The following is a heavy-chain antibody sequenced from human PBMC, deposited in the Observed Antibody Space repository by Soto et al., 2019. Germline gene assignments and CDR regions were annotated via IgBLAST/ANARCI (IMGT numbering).Heavy chain of an antibody. Sequence: PSETLSLTCAVFGGSFSGYYWSWIRQPPGKGLEWIGEINHSGSTNYNPSLKGRVTISVDTSKKQFSLKMSSVTAADTAVYYCAGGPVVGATIFYYWGQGTQVTVSS. CDR3: AGGPVVGATIFYY. CDR2: INHSGST. V-gene: IGHV4-34*01. CDR1: GGSFSGYY. J-gene: IGHJ4*02. D-gene: IGHD1-26*01.